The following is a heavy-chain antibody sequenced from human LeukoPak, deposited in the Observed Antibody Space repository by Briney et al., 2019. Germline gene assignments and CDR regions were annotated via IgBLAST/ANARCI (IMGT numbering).Heavy chain of an antibody. V-gene: IGHV1-18*01. CDR1: GYTFTSYP. CDR3: AREVAGAGLPD. CDR2: ISPKNGNS. Sequence: ASVKVYCNASGYTFTSYPISWVRQAPGQGLEWMGWISPKNGNSNYAQQIQGRVTMTTDTPKATAYMQLSSLRSDDTGVYYCAREVAGAGLPDWGQGTLVSVSS. D-gene: IGHD1-26*01. J-gene: IGHJ4*02.